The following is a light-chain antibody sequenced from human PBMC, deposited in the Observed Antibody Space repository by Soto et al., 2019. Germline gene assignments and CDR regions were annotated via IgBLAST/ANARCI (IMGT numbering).Light chain of an antibody. CDR2: GAS. CDR3: QQYGSSPWT. Sequence: EIVMTQSPATLSVSPGERATLSCRASQSVSSNLAWYQQKPGQAPRLLIYGASTRATGIPARFSGSGSGTEFTLTISSLQSEDFAVYYCQQYGSSPWTFGQGTKVEFK. V-gene: IGKV3-15*01. CDR1: QSVSSN. J-gene: IGKJ1*01.